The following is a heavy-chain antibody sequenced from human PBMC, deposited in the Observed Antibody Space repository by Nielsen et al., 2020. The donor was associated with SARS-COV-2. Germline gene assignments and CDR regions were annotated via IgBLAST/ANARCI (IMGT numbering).Heavy chain of an antibody. D-gene: IGHD3-16*01. CDR2: INSDGSST. Sequence: GGSLRLSCAASAFTFSTYWMHWVRQAPGKGLVWVSRINSDGSSTSYADSVKGRFTISRDNAKNKLYLQMNSLRAEDTAVYYCVRGLQVPNGLAHRWGQGTLVTVSS. CDR1: AFTFSTYW. V-gene: IGHV3-74*01. CDR3: VRGLQVPNGLAHR. J-gene: IGHJ4*02.